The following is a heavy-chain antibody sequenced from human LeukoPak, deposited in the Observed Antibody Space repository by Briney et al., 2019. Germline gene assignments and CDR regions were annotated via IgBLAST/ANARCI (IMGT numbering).Heavy chain of an antibody. Sequence: GGSLRLSCVASGFTFSRYWMHWVRQAPGKGLVWVSRINSDGRSTNYADSVKGRFSISRDNAENTLYLQMNSLRVEDTAVYYCVRGADTGYSSDSWGQGTLVTVTS. D-gene: IGHD3-9*01. CDR1: GFTFSRYW. V-gene: IGHV3-74*01. J-gene: IGHJ4*02. CDR2: INSDGRST. CDR3: VRGADTGYSSDS.